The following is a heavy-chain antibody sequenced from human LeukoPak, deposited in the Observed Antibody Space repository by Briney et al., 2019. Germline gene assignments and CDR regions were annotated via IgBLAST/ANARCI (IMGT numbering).Heavy chain of an antibody. J-gene: IGHJ6*04. Sequence: ASVKVSCKVSGYTLTELSMHWVRQAPGKGLEWMGGFDPEDGETIYAQKFQGRVTMTEDTSADTAYMELSSLRPEDTAVYYCATRVANYYYGMDVWGKGTTVTVSS. CDR1: GYTLTELS. V-gene: IGHV1-24*01. CDR3: ATRVANYYYGMDV. D-gene: IGHD2-21*01. CDR2: FDPEDGET.